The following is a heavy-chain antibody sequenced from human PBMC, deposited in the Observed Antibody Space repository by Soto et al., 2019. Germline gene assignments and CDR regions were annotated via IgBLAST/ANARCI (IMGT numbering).Heavy chain of an antibody. Sequence: PVESLKISCKASRHSFTSYWIAWVRQMAGKGLGRMGVIYPGDSDIRYSSCFDGQVIISADKSISTAYRQWSSLKASDTAIYYCARFYSRASGIDVWGQGTTVTVSS. CDR1: RHSFTSYW. J-gene: IGHJ6*02. D-gene: IGHD1-26*01. CDR2: IYPGDSDI. V-gene: IGHV5-51*01. CDR3: ARFYSRASGIDV.